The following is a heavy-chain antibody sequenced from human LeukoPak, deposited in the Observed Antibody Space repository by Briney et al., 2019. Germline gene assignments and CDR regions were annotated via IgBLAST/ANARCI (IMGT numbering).Heavy chain of an antibody. Sequence: GGSLELSVGTSGIHNHTLYWVRPAPGQGLGGVAGISYDGSNKYYADSVKGRFTISRDNSKSTLYLQMNFLRAEDTAVYYCARSPYGDWAYDYFDYWGQGTLVTVSS. CDR2: ISYDGSNK. J-gene: IGHJ4*02. CDR3: ARSPYGDWAYDYFDY. D-gene: IGHD4-17*01. CDR1: GIHNHT. V-gene: IGHV3-30*04.